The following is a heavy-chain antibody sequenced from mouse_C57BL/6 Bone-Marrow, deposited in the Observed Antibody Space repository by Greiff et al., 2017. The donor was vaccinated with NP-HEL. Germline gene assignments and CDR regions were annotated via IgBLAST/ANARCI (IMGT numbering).Heavy chain of an antibody. CDR3: TIAYFYGREGFAY. CDR2: IYPGYSDT. J-gene: IGHJ3*01. CDR1: GYTFTSYW. D-gene: IGHD1-1*01. V-gene: IGHV1-5*01. Sequence: EVKLLQSGTVLVRPGASVKMSCKTSGYTFTSYWMHWVKQRPGQGLEWIGAIYPGYSDTSYNQKFKGKAKLTAATSASTAYMELTSLTNEDSAVYYCTIAYFYGREGFAYWGQGTLVTVSA.